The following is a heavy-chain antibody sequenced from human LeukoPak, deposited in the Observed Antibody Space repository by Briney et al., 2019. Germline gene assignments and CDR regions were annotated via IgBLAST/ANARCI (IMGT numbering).Heavy chain of an antibody. Sequence: ASVKVSCKASGYTFTDFYLHWARQAPGQGLEWMGWINPNSGGTNYAQKFQGRVTMTRDTSISTAYMELSRLRSDDTAVYYCASVRSRVGATTAADYWGQGTLVTVSS. D-gene: IGHD1-26*01. CDR3: ASVRSRVGATTAADY. V-gene: IGHV1-2*02. J-gene: IGHJ4*02. CDR1: GYTFTDFY. CDR2: INPNSGGT.